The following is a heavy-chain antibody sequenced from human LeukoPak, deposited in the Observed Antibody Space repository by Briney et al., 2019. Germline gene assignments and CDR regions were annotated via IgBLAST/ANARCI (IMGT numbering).Heavy chain of an antibody. Sequence: SATLSLTCTVSGGSISSSSYYWGWIRQPPGRGLAWIRSFYYSGSTYYNTSLRSRVTISVDTSKNQFSLKLSSVTAADTAVYYCARRGKVGAPRKAFDIWGQGTMVTVSS. CDR2: FYYSGST. CDR3: ARRGKVGAPRKAFDI. J-gene: IGHJ3*02. CDR1: GGSISSSSYY. D-gene: IGHD1-26*01. V-gene: IGHV4-39*07.